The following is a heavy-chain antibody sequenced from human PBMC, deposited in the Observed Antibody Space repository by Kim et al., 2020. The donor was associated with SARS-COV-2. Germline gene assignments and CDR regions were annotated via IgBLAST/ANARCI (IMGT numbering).Heavy chain of an antibody. CDR2: SYHTGST. J-gene: IGHJ6*03. Sequence: SETLSLTCTVSGASISSYYWGWIRQTPGKGLEWIGYSYHTGSTTYNPSLKSRVTISVDTSKNQFSLRLSSVTAADTAVYYCARHQTDTVPPFYYDYSLDV. V-gene: IGHV4-59*08. CDR3: ARHQTDTVPPFYYDYSLDV. D-gene: IGHD4-4*01. CDR1: GASISSYY.